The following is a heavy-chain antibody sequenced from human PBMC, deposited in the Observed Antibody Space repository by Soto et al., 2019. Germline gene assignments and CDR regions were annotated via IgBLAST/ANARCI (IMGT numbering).Heavy chain of an antibody. CDR3: AKDRQYTWDYLHY. J-gene: IGHJ4*02. D-gene: IGHD1-20*01. V-gene: IGHV3-23*01. Sequence: PGGSLRLSCGVSGFTVTSNGVSWVRQAPGKGLEWVSAISPNGQGIWYADSVKGRFTISRDISRNTVFLQMDSLRAEDTAVYYCAKDRQYTWDYLHYWGQGTLVTVSS. CDR1: GFTVTSNG. CDR2: ISPNGQGI.